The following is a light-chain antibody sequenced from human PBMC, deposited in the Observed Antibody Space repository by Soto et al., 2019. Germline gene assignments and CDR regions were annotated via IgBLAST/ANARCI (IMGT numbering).Light chain of an antibody. Sequence: EIVLTQSPGTLSLSPGERATLSCRASQSVTNNYFAWYQQKPGQAPTLLIYGASSRATGIPDRFSGSGSVTDFTLTISRLEPEDFAVYYCQQYDSTPYTFGQGAKLEI. CDR1: QSVTNNY. CDR3: QQYDSTPYT. CDR2: GAS. J-gene: IGKJ2*01. V-gene: IGKV3-20*01.